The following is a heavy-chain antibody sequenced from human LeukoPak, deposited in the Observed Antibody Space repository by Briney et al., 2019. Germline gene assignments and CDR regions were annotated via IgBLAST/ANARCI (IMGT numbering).Heavy chain of an antibody. CDR2: ISSSSSTI. D-gene: IGHD2-2*02. CDR3: AKSNIVVVPAAIRIPYYFDY. V-gene: IGHV3-48*01. J-gene: IGHJ4*02. Sequence: GGSLRLSCAASGFTFSSYSVNWVRQAPGKGLEWVSYISSSSSTIYYADSVKGRFTISRDNSKNTLYLQMNSLRAEDTAVYYCAKSNIVVVPAAIRIPYYFDYWGQGTLVTVSS. CDR1: GFTFSSYS.